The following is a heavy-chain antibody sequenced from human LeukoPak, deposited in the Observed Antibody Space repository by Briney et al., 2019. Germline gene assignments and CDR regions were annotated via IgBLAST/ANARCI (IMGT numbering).Heavy chain of an antibody. CDR2: IYYSGST. D-gene: IGHD3-10*01. Sequence: SETLSLTCAVYGGSFSGYYWSWIRQPPGKGLEWIGYIYYSGSTNYNPSLKSRVTISVDTSKNQFSLKLSSVTAADTAVYYCARAPYGSGSYPTHFDYWGQGTLVTVSS. CDR3: ARAPYGSGSYPTHFDY. V-gene: IGHV4-59*01. J-gene: IGHJ4*02. CDR1: GGSFSGYY.